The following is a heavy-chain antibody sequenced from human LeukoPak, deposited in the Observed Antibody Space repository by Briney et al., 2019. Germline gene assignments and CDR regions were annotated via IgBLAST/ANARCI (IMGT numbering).Heavy chain of an antibody. CDR2: INHSGST. CDR3: ARGRRIAAAGLDY. V-gene: IGHV4-34*01. Sequence: SETLSLTCAVYGGSFSGYYWSWIRQPPGKGLEWSGEINHSGSTNYNPSLKSRVTISVDTPKNQFSLKLSSVTAADTAVYYCARGRRIAAAGLDYWGQGTLVTVSS. CDR1: GGSFSGYY. D-gene: IGHD6-13*01. J-gene: IGHJ4*02.